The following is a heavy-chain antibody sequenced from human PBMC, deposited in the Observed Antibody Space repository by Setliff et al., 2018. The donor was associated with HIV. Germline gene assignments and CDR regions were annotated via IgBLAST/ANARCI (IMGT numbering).Heavy chain of an antibody. Sequence: PGGSLRLSCVASGFMFSSHGMHWVRQAPGKGLECLAFIRADGINKYHADSVKGRFTISRDNSKNTLYLEMNNLRTEDTAVYYCAKGIVPNWGHHFDYWGQGTLVTVSS. CDR3: AKGIVPNWGHHFDY. J-gene: IGHJ4*02. CDR2: IRADGINK. V-gene: IGHV3-30*02. D-gene: IGHD7-27*01. CDR1: GFMFSSHG.